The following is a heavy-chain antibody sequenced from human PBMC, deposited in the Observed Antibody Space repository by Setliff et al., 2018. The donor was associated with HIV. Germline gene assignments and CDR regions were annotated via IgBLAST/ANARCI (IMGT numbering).Heavy chain of an antibody. D-gene: IGHD2-15*01. CDR2: IYYTGST. V-gene: IGHV4-31*03. Sequence: SETLSLTCTVSNASISSGGFYWSWVRQHPGKGLKWIGYIYYTGSTYYNPSLKSRVSISVDTSKNQFSLKLASVTAADTAVYYCVKAVAAPSWFDPWGQGTLVTVS. J-gene: IGHJ5*02. CDR3: VKAVAAPSWFDP. CDR1: NASISSGGFY.